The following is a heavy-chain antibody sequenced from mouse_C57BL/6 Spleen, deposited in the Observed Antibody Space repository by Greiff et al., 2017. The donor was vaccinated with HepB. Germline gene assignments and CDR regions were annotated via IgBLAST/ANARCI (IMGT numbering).Heavy chain of an antibody. CDR1: GYTFTSYW. Sequence: VQLQQSGAELVKPGASVKLSCKASGYTFTSYWMHWVKQRPGRGLEWIGRIDPNSGGTKYNEKFKSKATLTVDKPSSTAYMQLSSLTSEDSAVYYGASGGGTTVGGCAYWGQGTLVTVSA. J-gene: IGHJ3*01. CDR2: IDPNSGGT. CDR3: ASGGGTTVGGCAY. D-gene: IGHD1-1*01. V-gene: IGHV1-72*01.